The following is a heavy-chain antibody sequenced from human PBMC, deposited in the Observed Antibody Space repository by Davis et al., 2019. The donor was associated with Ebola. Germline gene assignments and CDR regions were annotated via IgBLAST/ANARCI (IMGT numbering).Heavy chain of an antibody. J-gene: IGHJ5*02. V-gene: IGHV4-59*01. CDR2: IYYSGST. Sequence: SQTLSLTCTLSGGSISSYYWSWIRQPPGKGLEWIGYIYYSGSTNYNPSLKSRVTISVDTSKNQFSLKLSSVTAADTAVYYCARVYYSSSNWFDPWGQGTLVTVSS. D-gene: IGHD6-6*01. CDR1: GGSISSYY. CDR3: ARVYYSSSNWFDP.